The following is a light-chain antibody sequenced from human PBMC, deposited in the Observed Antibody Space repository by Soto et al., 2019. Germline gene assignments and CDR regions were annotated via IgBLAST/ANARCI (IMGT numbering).Light chain of an antibody. V-gene: IGKV1-5*01. Sequence: DIRMTQSPSTLSASVGDRVTITCRASQSISTRVAWYQQKSGRAHKLLIYDASRSESGVPSRFSASLVGTDFTLTISSLQHDDFDTYYCQHYTSYYITFGQATRLEIK. CDR1: QSISTR. CDR2: DAS. CDR3: QHYTSYYIT. J-gene: IGKJ5*01.